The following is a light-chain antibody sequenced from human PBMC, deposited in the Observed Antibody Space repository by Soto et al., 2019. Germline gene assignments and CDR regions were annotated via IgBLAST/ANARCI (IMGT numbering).Light chain of an antibody. CDR2: AAS. V-gene: IGKV1-12*01. CDR1: QGISGW. Sequence: DIPMTQSPSSVSASVGDRVTITCRASQGISGWLAWYQHKPGNAPKLLIYAASRLQTGVPSRFSGSGSGTDFTLTISSLQPEDFATYYCQQLNSFPITFGQGTRLEIK. CDR3: QQLNSFPIT. J-gene: IGKJ5*01.